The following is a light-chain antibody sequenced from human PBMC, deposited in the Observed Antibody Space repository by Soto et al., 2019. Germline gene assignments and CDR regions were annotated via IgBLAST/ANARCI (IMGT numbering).Light chain of an antibody. CDR3: QQYNSWPPWA. CDR2: GAS. V-gene: IGKV3-15*01. CDR1: QSVSTN. J-gene: IGKJ1*01. Sequence: EIGMTQSPATLSVSPGERATLSCRASQSVSTNLAWYQQKPGQAPRLLIYGASTRATVIPARFSGSGSGTEFTLTIRSLQSEDVAVYYCQQYNSWPPWAFGQGTKVEI.